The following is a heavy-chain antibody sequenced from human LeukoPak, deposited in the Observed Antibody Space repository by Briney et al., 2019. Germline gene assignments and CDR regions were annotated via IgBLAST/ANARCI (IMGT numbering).Heavy chain of an antibody. Sequence: ASVKVPFKASGYTFTGYDMHWVRQAPGQGLEWMGRINPNSGGTNYAQKFQGRVNMTRGTSLSTASQDLSRLRSDDTAVYYCARDGSRSSRWGFDYWGQGTLVTVSS. CDR2: INPNSGGT. D-gene: IGHD6-19*01. CDR3: ARDGSRSSRWGFDY. CDR1: GYTFTGYD. V-gene: IGHV1-2*06. J-gene: IGHJ4*02.